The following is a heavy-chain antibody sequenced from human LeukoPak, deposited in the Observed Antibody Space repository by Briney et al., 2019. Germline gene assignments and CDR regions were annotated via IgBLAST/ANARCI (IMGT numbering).Heavy chain of an antibody. CDR3: AKGKGIYYFDY. J-gene: IGHJ4*02. CDR2: IWYDGSNK. Sequence: PGRSLRLSCAASGFTFSSYGMHWVRQAPGKGLEWVVVIWYDGSNKYYADSVKGRFTISRDNSKNTLYLQMNSLRAEDTAVYYCAKGKGIYYFDYWGQGTLVTVSS. D-gene: IGHD2-15*01. V-gene: IGHV3-33*06. CDR1: GFTFSSYG.